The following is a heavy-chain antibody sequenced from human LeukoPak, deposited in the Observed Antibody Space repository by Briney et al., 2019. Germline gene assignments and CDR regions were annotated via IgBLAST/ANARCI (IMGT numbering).Heavy chain of an antibody. CDR3: ARGEHDYGDPDDAFDI. D-gene: IGHD4-17*01. V-gene: IGHV4-31*03. CDR1: GGSISRNNYY. Sequence: SETLSLTCTVSGGSISRNNYYWSWIRQHPGKGLEWIGYIYYSGSTYYNPSLESRVTISVDTSKNQFSLKLSSVTAADTAVYYCARGEHDYGDPDDAFDIWGQGTMVTVSS. CDR2: IYYSGST. J-gene: IGHJ3*02.